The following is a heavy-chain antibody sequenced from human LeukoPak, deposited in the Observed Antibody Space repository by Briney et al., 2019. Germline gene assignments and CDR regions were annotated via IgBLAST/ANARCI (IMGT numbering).Heavy chain of an antibody. Sequence: PSETLSLTCTVSGGSMSSYYWSWIRQSPWKGMEWIGYVSHTESTNYDSSLKSRVTISIDTSKNQISLKLRSVTAADTAVYYCAATTPPTNRGGWPYFDYWGRGTLVTVSA. CDR1: GGSMSSYY. CDR3: AATTPPTNRGGWPYFDY. J-gene: IGHJ4*02. CDR2: VSHTEST. V-gene: IGHV4-59*08. D-gene: IGHD6-19*01.